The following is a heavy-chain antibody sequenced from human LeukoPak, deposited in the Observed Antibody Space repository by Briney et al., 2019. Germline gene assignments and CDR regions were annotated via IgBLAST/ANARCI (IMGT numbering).Heavy chain of an antibody. Sequence: GGSLRLSCAASGFTFSSYAMHWVRQAPGKGLEWVAVISYDGSNKYYADSVKGRFTISRDNSKNTLYLQMNSLRAEDTAVYYCARDPTTVDPWYFDLWGRGTLVTVSS. D-gene: IGHD4-23*01. J-gene: IGHJ2*01. V-gene: IGHV3-30*01. CDR2: ISYDGSNK. CDR1: GFTFSSYA. CDR3: ARDPTTVDPWYFDL.